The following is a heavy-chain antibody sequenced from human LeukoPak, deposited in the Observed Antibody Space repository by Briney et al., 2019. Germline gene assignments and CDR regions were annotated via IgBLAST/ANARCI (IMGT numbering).Heavy chain of an antibody. D-gene: IGHD2-15*01. Sequence: SQTLSLTCAISGDSVSSNSAAWNWIRQSPSRGLEWLGRTYYSSKWYKSYAGSVKSRISINPDTSKNQISLQLNSVTPEDTAVYYCARVQYPGGYCSGGSCYPFDIWGQGTMVTVSS. J-gene: IGHJ3*02. CDR3: ARVQYPGGYCSGGSCYPFDI. CDR1: GDSVSSNSAA. CDR2: TYYSSKWYK. V-gene: IGHV6-1*01.